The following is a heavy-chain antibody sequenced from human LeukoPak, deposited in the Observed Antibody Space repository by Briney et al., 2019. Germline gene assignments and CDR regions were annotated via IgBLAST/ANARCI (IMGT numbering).Heavy chain of an antibody. D-gene: IGHD5-12*01. CDR2: IYYSGST. J-gene: IGHJ4*02. V-gene: IGHV4-59*01. CDR1: GGSISSYY. CDR3: ARLTITREIDY. Sequence: PSETLSLTCSVSGGSISSYYWSWIRQPPGKGLEWIGYIYYSGSTNYNPSLKSRVTMSVDTSKNQSSLKLSSVTAADTAVYYCARLTITREIDYWGQGTLVTVSS.